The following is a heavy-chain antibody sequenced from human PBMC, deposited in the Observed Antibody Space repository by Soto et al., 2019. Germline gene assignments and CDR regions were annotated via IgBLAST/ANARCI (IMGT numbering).Heavy chain of an antibody. Sequence: SETLSLTCTVSGGSISSGGYYWSWILQHPGKGLEWIGYIYYSGSTYYNPSLKSRVTTSVDTSKNQFSLKLSSVTAADTAVYYCARGPSYYFDYWGQGTLVTFSS. D-gene: IGHD3-16*02. CDR1: GGSISSGGYY. J-gene: IGHJ4*02. CDR3: ARGPSYYFDY. CDR2: IYYSGST. V-gene: IGHV4-31*03.